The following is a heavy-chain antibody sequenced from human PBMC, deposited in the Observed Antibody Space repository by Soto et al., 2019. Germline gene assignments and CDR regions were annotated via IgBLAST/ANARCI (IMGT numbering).Heavy chain of an antibody. CDR3: ANRSSSSSASYYYGMDV. CDR1: GGTFSSYA. D-gene: IGHD6-6*01. V-gene: IGHV1-69*12. Sequence: QVQLVQSGAEVKKPGSSVKVSCKASGGTFSSYAISWVRQAPGQGLEWMGGIIPIFGTANYAQKFQGRVTITADESTSTAYMELSSLRSEDTAVDYCANRSSSSSASYYYGMDVWGQGTTVTVSS. J-gene: IGHJ6*02. CDR2: IIPIFGTA.